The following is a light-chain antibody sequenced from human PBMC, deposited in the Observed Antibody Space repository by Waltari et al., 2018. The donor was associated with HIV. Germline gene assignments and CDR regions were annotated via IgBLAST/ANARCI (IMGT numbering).Light chain of an antibody. CDR3: AAWEDSLNGVV. V-gene: IGLV1-44*01. CDR2: SNN. CDR1: SANIGSNT. J-gene: IGLJ2*01. Sequence: QSVLTQPPSASGTPGQRVTISCSGSSANIGSNTVNWYQQLPGTAPKLLIYSNNPRPSGVPDRYSGSRSGTSASLAISGLQSEDETDDYCAAWEDSLNGVVFGGGTKLTVL.